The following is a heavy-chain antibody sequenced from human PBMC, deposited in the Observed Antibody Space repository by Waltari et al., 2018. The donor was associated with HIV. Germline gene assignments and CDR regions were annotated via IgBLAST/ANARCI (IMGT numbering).Heavy chain of an antibody. J-gene: IGHJ3*02. Sequence: QLQLQESGPGLVKPSETLSLTCTVSGGSISSSSYYWGWLRQPPGKGLEWIGSIYYSGLTYYHPSLTSRVTISVVTSKNQFSLKLLSVTAAYPAVYYCARLFQDTDAFDIWGQGTMVTVSS. V-gene: IGHV4-39*01. CDR2: IYYSGLT. CDR3: ARLFQDTDAFDI. D-gene: IGHD2-2*02. CDR1: GGSISSSSYY.